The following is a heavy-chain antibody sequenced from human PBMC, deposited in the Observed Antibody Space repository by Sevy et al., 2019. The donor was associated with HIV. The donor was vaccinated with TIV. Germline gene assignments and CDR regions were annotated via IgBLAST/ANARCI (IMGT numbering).Heavy chain of an antibody. V-gene: IGHV3-30*18. CDR1: GFTFSSDG. J-gene: IGHJ4*02. D-gene: IGHD6-13*01. Sequence: EGSLRLSCAASGFTFSSDGMHWVRQAPGKELEWVAVIAYDGSNKYYADSVKGRFTISRDNSKNTLYLQMNSLRAEDMAVYYCAKSPPLVSAGTLGLIDYWGQGTLVTVSS. CDR2: IAYDGSNK. CDR3: AKSPPLVSAGTLGLIDY.